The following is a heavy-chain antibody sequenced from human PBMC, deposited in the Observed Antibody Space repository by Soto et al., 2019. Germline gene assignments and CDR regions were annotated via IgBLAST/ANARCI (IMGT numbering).Heavy chain of an antibody. V-gene: IGHV5-10-1*01. Sequence: EVQLVQAGAEVKKPGESLRISGKGSGYSFTSYWITWVRQMPGKGLEWMGRIDPSDSYTNYSPSFQGHVTISADKSISTAYLQWSSLKASDTAMYYCASLPMASRRGYYGMDVWGQGTTVTVSS. CDR2: IDPSDSYT. J-gene: IGHJ6*02. D-gene: IGHD2-8*01. CDR3: ASLPMASRRGYYGMDV. CDR1: GYSFTSYW.